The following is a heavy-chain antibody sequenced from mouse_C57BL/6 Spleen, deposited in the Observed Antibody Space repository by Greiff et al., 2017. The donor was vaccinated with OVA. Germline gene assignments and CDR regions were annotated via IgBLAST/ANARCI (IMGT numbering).Heavy chain of an antibody. V-gene: IGHV3-1*01. J-gene: IGHJ3*01. CDR1: GYSITSGYD. Sequence: EVHLVESGPGMVKPSQSPSLTCTVTGYSITSGYDWHWIRHFPGNKLEWMGYISYSGSTNYNPSLKSRISITHDTSKNHFFLKLNSVTTEDTATYYCAMKRGDGYYGWFAYWGQGTLVTVSA. D-gene: IGHD2-3*01. CDR2: ISYSGST. CDR3: AMKRGDGYYGWFAY.